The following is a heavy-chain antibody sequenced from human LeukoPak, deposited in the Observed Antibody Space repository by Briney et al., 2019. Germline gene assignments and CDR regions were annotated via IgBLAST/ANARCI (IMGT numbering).Heavy chain of an antibody. Sequence: WASVRVSCKASGGTFSSYAISWVRQAPGQGLEWMGRIIPILGIANYAQKFQGRVTITADKSTSTAYMELSSLRSEDTAVYYCASGTITMGDYWGQGTLVTVSS. CDR3: ASGTITMGDY. CDR2: IIPILGIA. D-gene: IGHD3-10*01. CDR1: GGTFSSYA. V-gene: IGHV1-69*04. J-gene: IGHJ4*02.